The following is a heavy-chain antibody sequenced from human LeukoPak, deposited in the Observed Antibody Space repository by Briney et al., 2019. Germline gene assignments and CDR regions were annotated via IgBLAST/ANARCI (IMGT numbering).Heavy chain of an antibody. D-gene: IGHD7-27*01. Sequence: GGSLRLSCAASGFTSSNYWMSWVRQAPGKGLEWVANIKQDGSEKYYVDSVKGRFTISRDNAKNSLYLQMNSLRAEDTATYYCAKPSIRGEDYFDYWGQGTLVTVSS. J-gene: IGHJ4*02. V-gene: IGHV3-7*01. CDR3: AKPSIRGEDYFDY. CDR1: GFTSSNYW. CDR2: IKQDGSEK.